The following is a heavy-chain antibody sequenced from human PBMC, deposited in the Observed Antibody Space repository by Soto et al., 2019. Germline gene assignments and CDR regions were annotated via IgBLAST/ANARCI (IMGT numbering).Heavy chain of an antibody. J-gene: IGHJ4*02. D-gene: IGHD7-27*01. CDR3: ARGWGRIFDY. CDR1: GGSFSCYY. Sequence: SETLSLTCAVYGGSFSCYYLSWIRQPPGKGLEWIGEINHSGSTNYNPSLKSRVTISVDTSKNQFSLKLSSVTAADTAVYYCARGWGRIFDYWGQGTLVTSPQ. CDR2: INHSGST. V-gene: IGHV4-34*01.